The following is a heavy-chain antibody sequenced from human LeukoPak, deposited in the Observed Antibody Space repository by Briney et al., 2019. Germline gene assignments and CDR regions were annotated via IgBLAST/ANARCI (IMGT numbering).Heavy chain of an antibody. J-gene: IGHJ5*02. V-gene: IGHV3-66*01. D-gene: IGHD2-15*01. Sequence: GGSLRLSCAASGFTFSDYYMSWIRQAPGKGLEWVSVIYSGGSTYYADSVKGRFTISRDNSKNTPYLQMNSLRAEDTAVYYCAKKDIVVVVAGNWFDPWGQGTLVTVSS. CDR2: IYSGGST. CDR1: GFTFSDYY. CDR3: AKKDIVVVVAGNWFDP.